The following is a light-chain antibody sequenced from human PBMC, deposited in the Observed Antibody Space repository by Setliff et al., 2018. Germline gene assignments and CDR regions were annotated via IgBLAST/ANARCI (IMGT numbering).Light chain of an antibody. J-gene: IGLJ2*01. CDR1: SSDVGGYNY. V-gene: IGLV2-8*01. Sequence: QSALTQPPSASGSPGQSVTISCTGTSSDVGGYNYVSWYQQRPGKAPKLMIYAVTKRPSGVPDRFSGSKSANTASLTVSGLQAEDEADYYCSSYAGSNNYVLFGGGTQLTVL. CDR2: AVT. CDR3: SSYAGSNNYVL.